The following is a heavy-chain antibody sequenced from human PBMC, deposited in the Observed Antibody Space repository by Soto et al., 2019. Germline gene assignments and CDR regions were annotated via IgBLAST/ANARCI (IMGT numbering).Heavy chain of an antibody. J-gene: IGHJ6*02. V-gene: IGHV3-21*01. CDR2: ISSSSSDI. CDR3: ARDEAVAGTRYYYGMDV. CDR1: GFTFSSYS. D-gene: IGHD6-19*01. Sequence: PGGSLRLSCAASGFTFSSYSMNWVRQAPGKGLEWVSSISSSSSDIYYAESVKGRFTISRDNAKNSLYLQMNSLRAEDTAVYYCARDEAVAGTRYYYGMDVWGQGTTVTVSS.